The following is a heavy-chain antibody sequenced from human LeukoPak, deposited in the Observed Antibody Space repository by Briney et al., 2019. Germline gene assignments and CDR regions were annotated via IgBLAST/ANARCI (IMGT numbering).Heavy chain of an antibody. D-gene: IGHD3-16*01. CDR3: ARDAGGPFDY. CDR1: GYSFGMHA. CDR2: ISSSGSTK. J-gene: IGHJ4*02. V-gene: IGHV3-48*04. Sequence: GGSLRLSCAGSGYSFGMHAMDWVRQAPGKGLEWVSYISSSGSTKYYADSVKGRFTISRDNAKNSLYLQMNSLRGEDTAVYYCARDAGGPFDYWGQGTLVTVSS.